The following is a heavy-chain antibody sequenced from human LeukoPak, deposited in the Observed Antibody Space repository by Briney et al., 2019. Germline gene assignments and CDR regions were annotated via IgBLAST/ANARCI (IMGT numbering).Heavy chain of an antibody. V-gene: IGHV4-34*01. CDR1: GGSFSGYY. Sequence: SETLSLTCAVYGGSFSGYYWSWIRQPPGKGLEWIGEIDHSGSTNYNPDLKSRVTISLDTSKNQFSLKLSSVTAADTAVYYCAKAPYLSSGSWGQGILVAVSS. D-gene: IGHD3-22*01. CDR3: AKAPYLSSGS. J-gene: IGHJ3*01. CDR2: IDHSGST.